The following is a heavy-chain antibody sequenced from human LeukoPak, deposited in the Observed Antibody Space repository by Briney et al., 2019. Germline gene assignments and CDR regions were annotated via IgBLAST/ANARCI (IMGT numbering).Heavy chain of an antibody. CDR3: AKQRGFSAYEPVDY. J-gene: IGHJ4*02. V-gene: IGHV3-23*01. CDR1: GFIFSRRA. D-gene: IGHD5-12*01. Sequence: GGSLSPSCGVSGFIFSRRATSGVRGAPGEGVEGVSGLCCSGSSTYCAESVNGRFTISRDNSKNTLYLQMNSLSAEDTAVYYCAKQRGFSAYEPVDYWGQGTLVTVSS. CDR2: LCCSGSST.